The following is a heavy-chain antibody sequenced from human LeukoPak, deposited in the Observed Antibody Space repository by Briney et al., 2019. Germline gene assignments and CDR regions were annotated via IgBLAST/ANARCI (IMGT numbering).Heavy chain of an antibody. J-gene: IGHJ2*01. Sequence: ASVKVSCKASGYTFTNYHMHWVRQAPGQGLEWMGVINPSGGRTNYAQKFQGRVTMTRDTSISTAYMELSGLRSEDTAVYYCARDYVDVGSLWFGHGDNFDLWGRGTLVIVSS. CDR1: GYTFTNYH. CDR2: INPSGGRT. V-gene: IGHV1-46*01. D-gene: IGHD3-10*01. CDR3: ARDYVDVGSLWFGHGDNFDL.